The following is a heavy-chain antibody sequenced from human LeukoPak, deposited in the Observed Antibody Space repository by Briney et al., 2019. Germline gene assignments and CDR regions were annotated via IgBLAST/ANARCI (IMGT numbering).Heavy chain of an antibody. CDR2: IIPIFGTA. CDR1: GGTFSSYA. Sequence: GASVKVSCKASGGTFSSYAISWVRQAPGQGLEWMGGIIPIFGTANYAQKFQGRVTITTDESTSTAYMELRSLRSEDTAVYYCARVTNFWYFDYWGQGTLVTVSS. D-gene: IGHD3-3*01. V-gene: IGHV1-69*05. J-gene: IGHJ4*02. CDR3: ARVTNFWYFDY.